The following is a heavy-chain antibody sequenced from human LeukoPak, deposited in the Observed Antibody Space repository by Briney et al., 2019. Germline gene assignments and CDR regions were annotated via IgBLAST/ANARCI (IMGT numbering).Heavy chain of an antibody. D-gene: IGHD6-13*01. CDR3: ARDPVYHSQYSSSWYSKYNWFDP. CDR2: IIPIFGTA. J-gene: IGHJ5*02. Sequence: GASVKVSCKASGYTFTSYAMNWVRQAPGQGLEWMGGIIPIFGTANYAQKFQGRVTITADESTSTAYMELSSLRSEDTAVYYCARDPVYHSQYSSSWYSKYNWFDPWGQGTLVTVSS. CDR1: GYTFTSYA. V-gene: IGHV1-69*13.